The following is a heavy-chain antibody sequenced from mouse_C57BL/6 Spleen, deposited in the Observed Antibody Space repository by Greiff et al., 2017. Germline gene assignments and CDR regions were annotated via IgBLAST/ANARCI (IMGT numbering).Heavy chain of an antibody. CDR1: GFNFKDYY. Sequence: EVQRVESGAELVKQGASVKLSCTASGFNFKDYYMHWVKQRTEQGLEWIGRIDPEDGETKSAPKFQGKATITADTSSNTAYLQLSSLTSEDTAVYYCARDDGYYLFAYWGQGTLVTVSA. CDR2: IDPEDGET. V-gene: IGHV14-2*01. CDR3: ARDDGYYLFAY. J-gene: IGHJ3*01. D-gene: IGHD2-3*01.